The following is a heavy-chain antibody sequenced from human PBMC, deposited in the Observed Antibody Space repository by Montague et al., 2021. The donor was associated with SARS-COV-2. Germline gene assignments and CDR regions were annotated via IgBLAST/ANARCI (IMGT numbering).Heavy chain of an antibody. D-gene: IGHD3-22*01. Sequence: SETLSLTCGVYGWSFVDDHWSWIRQPPGKGLEWIGDVKQSGSTNYNPSLKSRVTISVSTSNYQFSLKLTSVTAADTAVYFCARGHLSVSMFVVVFTSASYYFDYWGQGAQVTVSS. J-gene: IGHJ4*02. CDR3: ARGHLSVSMFVVVFTSASYYFDY. V-gene: IGHV4-34*01. CDR1: GWSFVDDH. CDR2: VKQSGST.